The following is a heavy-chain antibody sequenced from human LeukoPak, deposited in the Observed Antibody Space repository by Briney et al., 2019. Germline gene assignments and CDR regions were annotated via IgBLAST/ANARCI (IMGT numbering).Heavy chain of an antibody. CDR1: GFTFSSYA. D-gene: IGHD3-10*01. Sequence: GGSLRLSCAASGFTFSSYAMSWVRQAPGKGLEWVSAISGSGGSTYYADSVKGRFTISRDNAKNSYLQMNSLRAEDTAVYYCARDGHAYGRGSPHYWGQGTLVTVSS. CDR2: ISGSGGST. V-gene: IGHV3-23*01. CDR3: ARDGHAYGRGSPHY. J-gene: IGHJ4*02.